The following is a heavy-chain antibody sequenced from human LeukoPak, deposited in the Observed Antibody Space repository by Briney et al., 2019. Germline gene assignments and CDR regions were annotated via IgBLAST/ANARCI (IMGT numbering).Heavy chain of an antibody. D-gene: IGHD3-10*01. J-gene: IGHJ4*02. V-gene: IGHV3-20*04. CDR2: INWNGGRI. CDR1: GFIFTNYG. Sequence: GGSLRLSCAASGFIFTNYGMSWVRQAPGQGLEWVSGINWNGGRIGYADSVKGRFTISRDNAKNSLYLQMNSLRAEDTAAYYCARVTYGSGTYGAFDYWGQGTLVTVSS. CDR3: ARVTYGSGTYGAFDY.